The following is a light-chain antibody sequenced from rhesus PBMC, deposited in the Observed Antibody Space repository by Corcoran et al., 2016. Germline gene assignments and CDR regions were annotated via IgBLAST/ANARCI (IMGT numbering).Light chain of an antibody. CDR1: QGISNA. J-gene: IGKJ3*01. Sequence: DIQMTQSPSSLSASVGDKVTITCRASQGISNALVWYQQKPGKAPKLLISAASPLQSGVPSRFSGSGSGTYLTLTISSLPPEDFAVYCCQQRNSCPLTFGPGAKLDVK. V-gene: IGKV1-33*01. CDR2: AAS. CDR3: QQRNSCPLT.